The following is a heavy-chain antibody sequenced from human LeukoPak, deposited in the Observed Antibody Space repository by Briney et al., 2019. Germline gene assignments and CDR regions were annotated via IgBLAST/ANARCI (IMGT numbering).Heavy chain of an antibody. Sequence: SQTLSLTCAISGDSVSSNSAAWNWIRQSPSRGLEWLGRTYYRSKWYNDYAVSVKSRITINPDTSKNQFSLQLNSVTPEDTAVYYCARAVDSSSWSAGYYFDYWGQGTLVTVSS. CDR3: ARAVDSSSWSAGYYFDY. CDR1: GDSVSSNSAA. V-gene: IGHV6-1*01. CDR2: TYYRSKWYN. J-gene: IGHJ4*02. D-gene: IGHD6-13*01.